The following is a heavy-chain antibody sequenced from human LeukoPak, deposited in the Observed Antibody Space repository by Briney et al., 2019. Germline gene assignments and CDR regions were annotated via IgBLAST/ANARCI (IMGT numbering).Heavy chain of an antibody. CDR2: ISAYSGNT. Sequence: GASVKVSCKASGYTFTDYGINWVRQAPGQGLEWMGWISAYSGNTKYTQKFQGRVTLTTDTSTSTSYMELSGLRSDDTAVYYCARGGGTTGMTSFDYWGQGTLVTVSP. V-gene: IGHV1-18*01. D-gene: IGHD1-1*01. J-gene: IGHJ4*02. CDR1: GYTFTDYG. CDR3: ARGGGTTGMTSFDY.